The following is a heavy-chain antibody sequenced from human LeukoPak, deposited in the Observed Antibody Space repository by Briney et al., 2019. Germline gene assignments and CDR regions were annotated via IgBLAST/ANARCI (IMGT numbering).Heavy chain of an antibody. J-gene: IGHJ5*02. Sequence: GASVTVSCKASGYTFTSYDINWVRQATGQGLEWMGWMNPNSGNTGYAQKFQGRVTMTRNTSISTAYMELSSLRSEDTAVYYCARALGDCSSTSCNYNWFDPWGQGTLVTVSS. CDR1: GYTFTSYD. D-gene: IGHD2-2*01. CDR2: MNPNSGNT. V-gene: IGHV1-8*01. CDR3: ARALGDCSSTSCNYNWFDP.